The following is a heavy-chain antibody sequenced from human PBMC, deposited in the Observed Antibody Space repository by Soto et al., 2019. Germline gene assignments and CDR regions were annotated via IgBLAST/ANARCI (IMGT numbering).Heavy chain of an antibody. Sequence: PGGSLRLSCTASGFTFGDYAMSWFRQAPGKGLEWVGFIRSKAYGGTTEYAASVKGGFTISRDDSKSIAYLQMNSLKTEDTAVYYCTRDKKAAGPEEEAFDIWGQGTMVTVSS. J-gene: IGHJ3*02. CDR1: GFTFGDYA. CDR2: IRSKAYGGTT. V-gene: IGHV3-49*03. D-gene: IGHD6-13*01. CDR3: TRDKKAAGPEEEAFDI.